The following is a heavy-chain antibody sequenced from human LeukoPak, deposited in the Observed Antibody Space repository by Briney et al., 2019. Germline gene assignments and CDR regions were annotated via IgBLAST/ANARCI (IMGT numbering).Heavy chain of an antibody. CDR3: ARLDSSGYYDSSYFDY. CDR2: IYYSGST. V-gene: IGHV4-39*01. Sequence: PSETLSLTCTVSGGSISSSSYYWCWIRQPPGKGLEWIGRIYYSGSTYYNPSLKSRVTISVDTSKNQFSLKLSSVTAADTAAYYCARLDSSGYYDSSYFDYWGQGTLVTVSS. J-gene: IGHJ4*02. CDR1: GGSISSSSYY. D-gene: IGHD3-22*01.